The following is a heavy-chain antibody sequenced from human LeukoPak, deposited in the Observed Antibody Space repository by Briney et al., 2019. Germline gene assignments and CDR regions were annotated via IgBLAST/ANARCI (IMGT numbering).Heavy chain of an antibody. CDR3: ARVPAAQDAFDI. V-gene: IGHV4-31*03. J-gene: IGHJ3*02. CDR1: GGSISSGGYY. CDR2: TYYSGST. Sequence: SETLSLTCTVSGGSISSGGYYWSWIRQHPGKGLEWIGYTYYSGSTYYNPSLKSRVTISVDTSKNQFSLKLSSVTAADTAVYYCARVPAAQDAFDIWGQGTMVTVSS. D-gene: IGHD2-2*01.